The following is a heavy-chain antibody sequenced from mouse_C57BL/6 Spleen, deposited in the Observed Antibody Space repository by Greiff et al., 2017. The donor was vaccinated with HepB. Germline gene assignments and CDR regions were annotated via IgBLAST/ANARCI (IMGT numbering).Heavy chain of an antibody. J-gene: IGHJ2*01. V-gene: IGHV3-6*01. CDR3: ARAYYSNPYYFDY. Sequence: DVKLQESGPGLVKPSQSLSLTCSVTGYSITSGYYWNWIRQFPGNKLEWMGYISYDGSNNYNPSLKNRISITRDTSKNQFFLKLNSVTTEDTATYYCARAYYSNPYYFDYWGQGTTLTVSS. CDR1: GYSITSGYY. D-gene: IGHD2-5*01. CDR2: ISYDGSN.